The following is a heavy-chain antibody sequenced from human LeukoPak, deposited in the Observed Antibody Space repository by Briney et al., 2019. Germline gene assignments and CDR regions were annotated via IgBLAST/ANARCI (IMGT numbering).Heavy chain of an antibody. Sequence: QSGGSLRLSCAASGFTFSNYWMSWVRRVPGKGLEWVANIMQDGSEKFYVGSVKGRFTISRDNAKNSLYLQMNSLRAEDTAVYYCASGDYGDSLFDYWGQGTLVTVSS. CDR2: IMQDGSEK. J-gene: IGHJ4*02. D-gene: IGHD4-17*01. CDR1: GFTFSNYW. CDR3: ASGDYGDSLFDY. V-gene: IGHV3-7*01.